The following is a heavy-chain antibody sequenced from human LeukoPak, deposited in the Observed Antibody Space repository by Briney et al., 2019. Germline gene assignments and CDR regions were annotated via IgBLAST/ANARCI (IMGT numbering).Heavy chain of an antibody. CDR3: ARGTLTRGYFYNYDMDV. D-gene: IGHD4-17*01. V-gene: IGHV4-59*01. CDR2: MYYSGST. CDR1: GDSITGYY. J-gene: IGHJ6*03. Sequence: PSETLSLTCTVSGDSITGYYWTWIRQPPGKGLEWIGYMYYSGSTHYNPSLKSRVTISIDTSKNQFSLKLSSVTAADTAVYFCARGTLTRGYFYNYDMDVWGKGTTVTVSS.